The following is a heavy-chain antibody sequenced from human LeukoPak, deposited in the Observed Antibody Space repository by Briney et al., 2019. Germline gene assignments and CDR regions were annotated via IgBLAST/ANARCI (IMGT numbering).Heavy chain of an antibody. V-gene: IGHV3-21*01. CDR2: ISSSSSYI. D-gene: IGHD6-19*01. CDR1: GFTFSSYS. Sequence: KSGGSLRLSCAASGFTFSSYSMNWVRQAPGKGLEWVSSISSSSSYIYYADSVKGRFTISRDNAKNSLYLQMNSLRAEDTAVYYCARVRRLPPRAVAGLDAFDIWGQGTMVTVSS. CDR3: ARVRRLPPRAVAGLDAFDI. J-gene: IGHJ3*02.